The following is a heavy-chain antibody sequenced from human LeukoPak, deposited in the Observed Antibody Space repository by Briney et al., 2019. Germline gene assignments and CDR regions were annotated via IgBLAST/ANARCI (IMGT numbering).Heavy chain of an antibody. CDR2: IKQDGSEK. Sequence: PGGSLRLSCAASGFTFSSYWMTWVRQAPKKGLEWVANIKQDGSEKYYVDSVKGRFTISRDNAKISLSLQMNSLRAEDTAVYYCARDYSSSPFRVRDYYYMDVWGKGTTVTVSS. D-gene: IGHD3-22*01. CDR3: ARDYSSSPFRVRDYYYMDV. V-gene: IGHV3-7*01. CDR1: GFTFSSYW. J-gene: IGHJ6*03.